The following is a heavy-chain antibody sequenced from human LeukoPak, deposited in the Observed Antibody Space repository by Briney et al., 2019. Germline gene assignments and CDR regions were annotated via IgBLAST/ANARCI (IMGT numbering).Heavy chain of an antibody. CDR1: GFTFSSYT. V-gene: IGHV3-21*01. CDR2: ISVSGSYI. Sequence: GGSLRLSCAASGFTFSSYTMNWVRQAPGKGLEWVSFISVSGSYIYYADSVKGRFTISRGNAKNSLYLQMNSLRAEDTAVYYCARGYYGDYCFDYWGQGTLVTVSS. J-gene: IGHJ4*02. CDR3: ARGYYGDYCFDY. D-gene: IGHD4-17*01.